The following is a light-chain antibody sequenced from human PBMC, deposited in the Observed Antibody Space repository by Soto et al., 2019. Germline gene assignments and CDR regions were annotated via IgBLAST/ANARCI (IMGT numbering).Light chain of an antibody. CDR2: EVN. V-gene: IGLV2-14*01. J-gene: IGLJ1*01. CDR1: SSDVGGYNY. CDR3: SSYTSSSTLGV. Sequence: QSALTQPASVSGSPGQSITISCTGTSSDVGGYNYVSWYQQHPGKAPKLMIYEVNNGPSGVSNRFSGSKSGSTASLTISGLQAEDEADYYCSSYTSSSTLGVFGTGTKLTVL.